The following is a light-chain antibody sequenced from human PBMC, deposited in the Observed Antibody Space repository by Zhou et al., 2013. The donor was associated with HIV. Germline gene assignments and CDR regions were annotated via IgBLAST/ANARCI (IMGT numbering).Light chain of an antibody. Sequence: DIQMTQSPSSLSASVGDRVTITCRASQGIRNDLGWYQQKPGKAPKRLIHATSSLQSGVSSRFSGSGSGTDFTLTISRLQPEDFATYYCLQHHSFPFTFGGGTEGGDQT. J-gene: IGKJ4*01. CDR2: ATS. CDR3: LQHHSFPFT. CDR1: QGIRND. V-gene: IGKV1-17*01.